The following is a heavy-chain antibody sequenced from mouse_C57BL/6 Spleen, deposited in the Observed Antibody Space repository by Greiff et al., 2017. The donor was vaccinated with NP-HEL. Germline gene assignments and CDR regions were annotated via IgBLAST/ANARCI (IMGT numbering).Heavy chain of an antibody. V-gene: IGHV3-6*01. D-gene: IGHD1-1*01. CDR1: GYSITSGYY. Sequence: DVQLQESGPGLVKPSQSLSLTCSVTGYSITSGYYWNWIRQFPGNKLEWMGYISYDGSNNYNPSLKNRISITRDTSKNQFFLKLNSVTTEDTATYYCARNYGSSYLDVWGTGTTVTVSS. CDR3: ARNYGSSYLDV. J-gene: IGHJ1*03. CDR2: ISYDGSN.